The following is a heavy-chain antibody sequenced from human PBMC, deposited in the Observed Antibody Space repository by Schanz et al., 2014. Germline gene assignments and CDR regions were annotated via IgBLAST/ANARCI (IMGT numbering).Heavy chain of an antibody. V-gene: IGHV3-15*01. CDR3: TTGGRRGYSHYFYGMDV. J-gene: IGHJ6*02. CDR1: GFTSSNAW. D-gene: IGHD5-18*01. Sequence: EVQLVESGGGLVKPGGSLRLSCAASGFTSSNAWMSWVRQAPGKGLEWVGRIKTKTDGGTTDYAAPVKGRLTISRDDSTNTLYLQMNSLKTEDTAVYYCTTGGRRGYSHYFYGMDVWGPGTTVTVSS. CDR2: IKTKTDGGTT.